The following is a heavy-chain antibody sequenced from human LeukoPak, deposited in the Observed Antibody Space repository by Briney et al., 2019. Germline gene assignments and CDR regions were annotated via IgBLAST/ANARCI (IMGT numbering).Heavy chain of an antibody. Sequence: GGSLRLSCAVSGFTFTSYWMSWVRQVPGKGLVWVSRITTDGSTTTYADSVKGRFTISRDNAKNTLYLQMNGLRAEDTAVYYCAKALGSGYAFHIWGRGTMVTVSS. D-gene: IGHD3-10*01. CDR3: AKALGSGYAFHI. J-gene: IGHJ3*02. CDR1: GFTFTSYW. CDR2: ITTDGSTT. V-gene: IGHV3-74*01.